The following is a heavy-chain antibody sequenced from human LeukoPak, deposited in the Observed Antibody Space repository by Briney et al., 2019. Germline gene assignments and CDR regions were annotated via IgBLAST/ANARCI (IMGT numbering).Heavy chain of an antibody. Sequence: GSLRLSCAASGFTFSSYAMSWVRQAPGKGLEWVSSISGSGGSTYYADSVKGRFTSSRDNSMNSLYLQMNSLRAEDTAVYYCARQDYDILTGFACDYWGQGTLVTVSS. J-gene: IGHJ4*02. CDR2: ISGSGGST. CDR3: ARQDYDILTGFACDY. V-gene: IGHV3-23*01. CDR1: GFTFSSYA. D-gene: IGHD3-9*01.